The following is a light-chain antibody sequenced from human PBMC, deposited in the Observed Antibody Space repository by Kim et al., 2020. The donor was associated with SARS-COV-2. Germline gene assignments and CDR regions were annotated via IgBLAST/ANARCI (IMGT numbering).Light chain of an antibody. CDR2: LDSDGSH. CDR1: SGHSSYA. CDR3: QTWDTGVRL. Sequence: QLVLTQSPSASASLGASVKLTCTLSSGHSSYAIAWHQQQPEKGPRFLMKLDSDGSHNKGDGIPDRFSGSSSGAGRYLTISSLQSEDEADYYCQTWDTGVRLFGGGTQLTVL. V-gene: IGLV4-69*01. J-gene: IGLJ3*02.